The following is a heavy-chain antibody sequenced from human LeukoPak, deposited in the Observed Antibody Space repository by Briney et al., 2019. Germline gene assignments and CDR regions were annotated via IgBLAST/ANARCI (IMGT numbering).Heavy chain of an antibody. J-gene: IGHJ6*02. V-gene: IGHV3-21*01. Sequence: PGGSLRLSCAASGFTFSSYSMNWVRQAPGEGLEWVSSISSSSSYIYYADSVKGRFTISRDNAKSSLYLQMNSLRAEDTAVYYCARARLHHYYYYGMDVWGQGTTVTVSS. D-gene: IGHD5-24*01. CDR1: GFTFSSYS. CDR2: ISSSSSYI. CDR3: ARARLHHYYYYGMDV.